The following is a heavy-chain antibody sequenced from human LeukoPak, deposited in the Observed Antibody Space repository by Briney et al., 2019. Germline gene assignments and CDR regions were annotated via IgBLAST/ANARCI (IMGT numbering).Heavy chain of an antibody. Sequence: SETLSLTCAVYGGSFSGYYWSWIRQPPGKGLEWIGEINHSGSTNYNPSLKSRVTISVDTSKNQFSLKLSSVTAADTAVYYCASGELLNMGLDYWGQGTLVTVSS. V-gene: IGHV4-34*01. CDR2: INHSGST. J-gene: IGHJ4*02. D-gene: IGHD3-10*01. CDR1: GGSFSGYY. CDR3: ASGELLNMGLDY.